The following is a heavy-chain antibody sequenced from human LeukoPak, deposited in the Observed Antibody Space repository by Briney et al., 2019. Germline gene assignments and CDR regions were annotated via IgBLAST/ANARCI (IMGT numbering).Heavy chain of an antibody. CDR1: GFTFSSYS. Sequence: GGSLRLPCAASGFTFSSYSMNWVRQAPGKGLEWVSSISSSSSYIYYADSVKGRFTISRDNTKNSLYLQMNSLRAEDTAVYYCARDGGYCSGGSCYNLDYWGQGTLVTVSS. V-gene: IGHV3-21*01. D-gene: IGHD2-15*01. J-gene: IGHJ4*02. CDR2: ISSSSSYI. CDR3: ARDGGYCSGGSCYNLDY.